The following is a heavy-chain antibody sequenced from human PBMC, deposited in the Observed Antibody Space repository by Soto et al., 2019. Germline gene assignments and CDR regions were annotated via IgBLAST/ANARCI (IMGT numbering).Heavy chain of an antibody. D-gene: IGHD3-10*01. CDR2: LSGSGGTP. CDR3: AKQRADYGSGADTFYCDS. J-gene: IGHJ4*02. V-gene: IGHV3-23*01. Sequence: EVQLLESGGGLVQPGGSLRLSCTVSGVTFSNYAMNWVRQAPGKGLEWVSSLSGSGGTPYYADSVKGRFIISRDNSKNTLYLLMNSLRAEDTALYYCAKQRADYGSGADTFYCDSWGQGALVTVSS. CDR1: GVTFSNYA.